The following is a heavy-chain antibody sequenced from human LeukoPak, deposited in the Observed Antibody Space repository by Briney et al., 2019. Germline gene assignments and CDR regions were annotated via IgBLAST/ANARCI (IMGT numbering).Heavy chain of an antibody. CDR3: AKAPVTSCRGAYCYPFDS. J-gene: IGHJ4*02. V-gene: IGHV3-30*04. Sequence: GGSLRLSCAASGFTFSTYAMHWVRQAPGKGLEWVAVISYDGSNKYYADSVKGRFTISRDNSKNTLYLQMDSLRAEDAAVYFCAKAPVTSCRGAYCYPFDSWGQGTLVTVSS. CDR1: GFTFSTYA. CDR2: ISYDGSNK. D-gene: IGHD2-21*01.